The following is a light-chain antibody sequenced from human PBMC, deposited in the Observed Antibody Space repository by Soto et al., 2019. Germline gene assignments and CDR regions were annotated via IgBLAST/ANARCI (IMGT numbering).Light chain of an antibody. CDR2: AAS. CDR3: QKYNSVPFT. J-gene: IGKJ3*01. V-gene: IGKV1-27*01. CDR1: QGINNY. Sequence: IQRPQSPSSVSASAGDRVSITCRASQGINNYLAWYQQKPGTVPKLLIYAASTLQSGVPSRFSGSGSGTDFTLTISSLQPEDVATYYCQKYNSVPFTFGPGTKVHIK.